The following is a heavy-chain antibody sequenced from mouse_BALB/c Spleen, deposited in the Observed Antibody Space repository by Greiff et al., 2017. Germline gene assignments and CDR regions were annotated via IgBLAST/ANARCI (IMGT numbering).Heavy chain of an antibody. V-gene: IGHV5-12-1*01. D-gene: IGHD2-4*01. J-gene: IGHJ3*01. CDR2: ISSGGGST. Sequence: EVQVVESGGGLVKPGGSLKLSCAASGFAFSSYDMSWVRQTPEKRLEWVAYISSGGGSTYYPDTVKGRFTISRDNAKNTLYLQMSSLKSEDTAMYYCARHGNYDEGGAAYWGQGTLVTVSA. CDR1: GFAFSSYD. CDR3: ARHGNYDEGGAAY.